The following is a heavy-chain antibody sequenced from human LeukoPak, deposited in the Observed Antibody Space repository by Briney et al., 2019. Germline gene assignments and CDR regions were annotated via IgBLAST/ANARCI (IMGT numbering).Heavy chain of an antibody. V-gene: IGHV3-74*01. D-gene: IGHD3-3*01. J-gene: IGHJ4*02. Sequence: PGGSLRLSCAASGFTFSDSWMYWVRQAPGRGLQWVSRINHDGSSANYADSVRGRFTTSRDNAQNILYLHMKSLRADDTAVYYCTRVFDPNDFWSGFCFDFGGQGTLVSVSS. CDR2: INHDGSSA. CDR3: TRVFDPNDFWSGFCFDF. CDR1: GFTFSDSW.